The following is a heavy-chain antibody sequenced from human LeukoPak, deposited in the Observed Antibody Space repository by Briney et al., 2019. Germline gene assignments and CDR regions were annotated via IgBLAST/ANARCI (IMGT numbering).Heavy chain of an antibody. CDR1: GGTFSSYA. Sequence: ASVKVSCKASGGTFSSYAISWVRQAPGQGLEWMGRIIPILGIANYAQKFQGRVTITADKSTSTAYMELSSLRSEDTGVYYCADAGTGVYYDIFPSDVWGQGTTVTVSS. CDR3: ADAGTGVYYDIFPSDV. V-gene: IGHV1-69*04. D-gene: IGHD3-9*01. J-gene: IGHJ6*02. CDR2: IIPILGIA.